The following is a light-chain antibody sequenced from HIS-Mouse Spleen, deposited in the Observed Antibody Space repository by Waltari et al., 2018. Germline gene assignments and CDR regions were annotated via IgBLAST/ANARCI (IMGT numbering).Light chain of an antibody. CDR1: QDISNY. Sequence: DIQMTQSPSSLSASVGDRVTITCPASQDISNYLNWYQQKPGKAPKLLIYDASNLETGVPSRFSGSGSGTDFTFTISSLQPEDIATYYCQQYDNLPLTFGGGTK. CDR2: DAS. J-gene: IGKJ4*01. CDR3: QQYDNLPLT. V-gene: IGKV1-33*01.